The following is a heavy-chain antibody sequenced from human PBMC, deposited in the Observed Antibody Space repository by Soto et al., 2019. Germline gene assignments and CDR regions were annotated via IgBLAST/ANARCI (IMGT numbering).Heavy chain of an antibody. V-gene: IGHV3-48*01. CDR2: INTRSSIT. J-gene: IGHJ6*03. CDR1: GFTFRSYN. D-gene: IGHD1-26*01. CDR3: ASVLQGGTRNSYYYYMDV. Sequence: EVQLVESGGGLVQSGGSLRLSCAASGFTFRSYNINWVRQAPGKGLEWISYINTRSSITFHADSVKGRFTISTDNAKNSLYLQMKSLRAEDTAVYYGASVLQGGTRNSYYYYMDVWGMGTTVTVSS.